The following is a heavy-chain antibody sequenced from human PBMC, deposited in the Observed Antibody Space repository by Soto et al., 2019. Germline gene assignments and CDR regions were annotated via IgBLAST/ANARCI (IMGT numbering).Heavy chain of an antibody. J-gene: IGHJ4*02. CDR3: AARYDSSGYYIDY. D-gene: IGHD3-22*01. Sequence: ASVKVSCKASGFTFTSSAMQWVRQARGQRLEWIGWIVVGSGNTNYAQKFQERVTITRDMSTSTAYMELSSLRSEDTAVYYCAARYDSSGYYIDYWGQGTLVTVSS. CDR2: IVVGSGNT. V-gene: IGHV1-58*02. CDR1: GFTFTSSA.